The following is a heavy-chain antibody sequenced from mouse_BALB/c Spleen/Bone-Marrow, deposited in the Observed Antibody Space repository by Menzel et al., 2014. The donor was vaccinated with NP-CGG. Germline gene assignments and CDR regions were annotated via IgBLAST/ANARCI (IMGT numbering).Heavy chain of an antibody. CDR1: GDSITSGY. V-gene: IGHV3-8*02. Sequence: EVKLLESGPSLVKPSQTLSLTCSVTGDSITSGYWNWIRKFPGNKLEYMGYISYSGSTYYNPSLKSRISITRDTSKNQYYLQLNSVTTEDTATYYCARDPLNYYGSPWFAYWGQGTLVTVSA. CDR3: ARDPLNYYGSPWFAY. D-gene: IGHD1-1*01. CDR2: ISYSGST. J-gene: IGHJ3*01.